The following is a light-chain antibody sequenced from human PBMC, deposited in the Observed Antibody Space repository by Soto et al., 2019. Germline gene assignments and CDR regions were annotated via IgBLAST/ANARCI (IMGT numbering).Light chain of an antibody. CDR1: QGISSA. CDR2: DAS. V-gene: IGKV1-13*02. Sequence: AIQLTQSPSSLSASVGDRVTITCRASQGISSALAWYQQKPGKAPKLLIYDASSLESGVPSRFSGSGSGTEFTLTISSLQPEDFATYYCQHFNSYTPLYTFGQGTKVEIK. CDR3: QHFNSYTPLYT. J-gene: IGKJ2*01.